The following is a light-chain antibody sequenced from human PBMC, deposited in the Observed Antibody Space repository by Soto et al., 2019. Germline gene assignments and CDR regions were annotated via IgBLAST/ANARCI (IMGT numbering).Light chain of an antibody. Sequence: EIVLTQSPGTLSLSPGERATLSCRASQSVGSSYLAWHQQKPGQAPRLLIYGASNRATGIPERFSGSGSGTDFTLTISRLEPEDLAVYYCQQYGSSGVTFGGGTKVEI. CDR2: GAS. CDR1: QSVGSSY. CDR3: QQYGSSGVT. J-gene: IGKJ4*01. V-gene: IGKV3-20*01.